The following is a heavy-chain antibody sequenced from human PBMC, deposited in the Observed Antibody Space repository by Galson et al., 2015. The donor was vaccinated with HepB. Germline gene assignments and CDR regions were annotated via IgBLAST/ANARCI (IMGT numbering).Heavy chain of an antibody. CDR3: ASPVTGTRNYSYYGMDV. CDR2: INPSGGST. V-gene: IGHV1-46*01. J-gene: IGHJ6*02. Sequence: SVKVSCKASGGTFSSYAISWVRQAPGQGLEWMGIINPSGGSTSYAQKFQGRVTMTRDTSTSTVYMELSSLRSEDTAVYYCASPVTGTRNYSYYGMDVWGQGTTVTVSS. D-gene: IGHD1-20*01. CDR1: GGTFSSYA.